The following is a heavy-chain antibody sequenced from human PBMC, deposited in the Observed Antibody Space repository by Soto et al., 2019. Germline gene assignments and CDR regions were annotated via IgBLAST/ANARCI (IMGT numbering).Heavy chain of an antibody. D-gene: IGHD3-10*01. J-gene: IGHJ4*02. V-gene: IGHV4-4*02. CDR3: AGGFGSGHYDF. CDR2: IYHSGST. CDR1: GVSISSSSW. Sequence: QVQVQESGPGLVKPSGTLSLTCAVSGVSISSSSWWSWVRQPPGKGLEWIGEIYHSGSTNYNPSLKXRXAXSMXKSKNQFSLKLTSVTAADTAVYYCAGGFGSGHYDFWGQGTLVTVSS.